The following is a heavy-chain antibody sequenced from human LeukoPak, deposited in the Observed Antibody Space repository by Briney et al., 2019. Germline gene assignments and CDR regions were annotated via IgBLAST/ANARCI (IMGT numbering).Heavy chain of an antibody. J-gene: IGHJ4*02. CDR3: ASGGYKTHFDY. CDR2: IYYSGST. Sequence: SETLSLTCTVSGGSISSGDYYWSWIRQPPGKGLEWIGYIYYSGSTYYNPSLKSRVTLSVDTSKDQFSLRLSSVTAADTAVYYCASGGYKTHFDYWGQGTLVTVSS. D-gene: IGHD5-24*01. V-gene: IGHV4-30-4*08. CDR1: GGSISSGDYY.